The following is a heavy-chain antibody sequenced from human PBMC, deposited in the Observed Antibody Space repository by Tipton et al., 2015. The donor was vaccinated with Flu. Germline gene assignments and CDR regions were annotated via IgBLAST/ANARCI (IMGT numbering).Heavy chain of an antibody. CDR2: INPNSGGT. J-gene: IGHJ4*02. Sequence: QSGAEVKKPGASVKVSCKASGYTFTGYYMNWVRQAPGQGLEWMGWINPNSGGTNYAQKIQGRVTMTRDTSISTAYMELSRLRSDDTAVYYCARLRRGGAVAGSDYWGKGTLVTVSS. CDR1: GYTFTGYY. D-gene: IGHD6-19*01. V-gene: IGHV1-2*02. CDR3: ARLRRGGAVAGSDY.